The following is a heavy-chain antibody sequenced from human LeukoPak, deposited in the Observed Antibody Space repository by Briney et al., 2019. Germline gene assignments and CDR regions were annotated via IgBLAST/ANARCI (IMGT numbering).Heavy chain of an antibody. V-gene: IGHV4-30-4*01. Sequence: SETLSLTCTVSGASIRSGDYYWSWIRQPPGKGLEWIGYIYDSGSTYYNPSLKSRITISVDTSENRFSLKLSSVTATDTAVYYCARDCSGGSCYGAFDIWAKGQWSPSLQ. CDR3: ARDCSGGSCYGAFDI. D-gene: IGHD2-15*01. CDR1: GASIRSGDYY. J-gene: IGHJ3*02. CDR2: IYDSGST.